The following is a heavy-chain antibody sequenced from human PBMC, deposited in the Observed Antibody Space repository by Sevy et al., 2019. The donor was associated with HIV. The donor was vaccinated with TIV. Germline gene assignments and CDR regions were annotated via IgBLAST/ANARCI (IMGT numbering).Heavy chain of an antibody. D-gene: IGHD3-9*01. J-gene: IGHJ4*02. CDR3: ARDSDNYDILTGYYPFDY. CDR1: GYTFTSQY. V-gene: IGHV1-46*01. CDR2: INPSGGST. Sequence: ASVKVSCKASGYTFTSQYMHWVRQAPGQGLEWMGIINPSGGSTSYAQKFQGRVTTTRDTSTNTVYMELSSLRSEDTAVYYCARDSDNYDILTGYYPFDYWGQGTLVTVSS.